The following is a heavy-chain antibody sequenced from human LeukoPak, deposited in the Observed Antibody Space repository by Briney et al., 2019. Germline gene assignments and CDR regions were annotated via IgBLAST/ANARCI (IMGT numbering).Heavy chain of an antibody. D-gene: IGHD2-21*01. CDR1: GFTFSSYA. J-gene: IGHJ3*02. CDR3: ARYIPSCGGNCNDGFHI. CDR2: ISGSGGST. Sequence: GGSLRLSCAGSGFTFSSYAMSWVRQAPGNGLEWVSAISGSGGSTYYADSVKGRFTISRDNSKNTLYLQMNSLRAEDTAVYYCARYIPSCGGNCNDGFHIWGQGTMVSVSS. V-gene: IGHV3-23*01.